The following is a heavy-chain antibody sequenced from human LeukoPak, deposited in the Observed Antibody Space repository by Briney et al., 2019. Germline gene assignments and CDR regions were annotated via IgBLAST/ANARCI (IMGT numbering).Heavy chain of an antibody. Sequence: PSETLSLTCTVSGGSISSSSYYWGWIRQPPGKGLEWIGSIYYTGSTYYKASLKSRVTISVDTSKNQFSLKLSSVTAADTAVYYCARYTSAWYADYWGQGTPVTVSS. V-gene: IGHV4-39*07. CDR1: GGSISSSSYY. CDR2: IYYTGST. J-gene: IGHJ4*02. CDR3: ARYTSAWYADY. D-gene: IGHD6-19*01.